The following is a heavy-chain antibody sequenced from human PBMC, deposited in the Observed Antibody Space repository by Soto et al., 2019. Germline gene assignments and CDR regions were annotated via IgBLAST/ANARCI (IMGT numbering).Heavy chain of an antibody. J-gene: IGHJ4*02. CDR1: GYNFTSYW. CDR3: ARHLRSTTLTRDAWNQFDY. V-gene: IGHV5-10-1*01. Sequence: GESLKISCKGSGYNFTSYWISWVRRMPGKGLEWMGKIGPSDFYTNYSPSFEGHVAISAAKSASTAYLQWSSLEASDTAMYFCARHLRSTTLTRDAWNQFDYWGQGTLVTVSS. D-gene: IGHD1-1*01. CDR2: IGPSDFYT.